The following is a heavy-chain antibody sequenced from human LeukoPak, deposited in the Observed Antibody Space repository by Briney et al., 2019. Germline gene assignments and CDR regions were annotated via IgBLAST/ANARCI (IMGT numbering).Heavy chain of an antibody. D-gene: IGHD5-18*01. Sequence: SETLSLTCTVSGYSISSGYYWAWIRQPPGKGLEWIGSIYYSGSTYYNPSLKSRVTISVDTSKNQFSLKLSSVTAADTAVYYCAVQDGTAMVTFDYWGQGTLVTVSS. CDR3: AVQDGTAMVTFDY. V-gene: IGHV4-38-2*02. J-gene: IGHJ4*02. CDR2: IYYSGST. CDR1: GYSISSGYY.